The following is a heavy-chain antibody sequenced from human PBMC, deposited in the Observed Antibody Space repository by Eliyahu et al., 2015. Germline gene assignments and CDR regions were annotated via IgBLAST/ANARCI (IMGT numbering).Heavy chain of an antibody. CDR1: GGTFSSYA. J-gene: IGHJ2*01. V-gene: IGHV1-69*09. CDR2: IIPILGIA. CDR3: ASRITMVRDPYWYFDL. Sequence: QVQLVQSGAEVKKPGSSVKVSCKASGGTFSSYAISWVRQAPGQGLEWMGRIIPILGIANYAQKFQGRVTITADKSTSTAYMELSSLRSEDTAVYYCASRITMVRDPYWYFDLWGRGTLVTVSS. D-gene: IGHD3-10*01.